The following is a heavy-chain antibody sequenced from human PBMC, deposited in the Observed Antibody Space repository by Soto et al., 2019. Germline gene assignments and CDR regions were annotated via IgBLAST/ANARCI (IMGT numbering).Heavy chain of an antibody. CDR3: ARKGEYSYGSGNYYYYGMDV. D-gene: IGHD5-18*01. Sequence: ASVKVSCKASGGTFSSYAISWVRQAPGQGLEWMGGIIPIFGTANYAQKFQGRVTITADESTSTAYMELSSLRSEDTAVYYCARKGEYSYGSGNYYYYGMDVWGQGTTVTVSS. J-gene: IGHJ6*02. CDR2: IIPIFGTA. V-gene: IGHV1-69*13. CDR1: GGTFSSYA.